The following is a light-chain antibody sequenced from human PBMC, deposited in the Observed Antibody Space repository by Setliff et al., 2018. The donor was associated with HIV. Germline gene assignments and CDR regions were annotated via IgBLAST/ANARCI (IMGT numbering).Light chain of an antibody. CDR2: DVS. V-gene: IGLV2-11*01. CDR3: CSYAGSYTFYV. Sequence: QSVLTQPASVSGSPGQSVTISCTGTSSDVGGYNYVSWYQQHPGKAPKLMIYDVSKRPSGVPDRFSGPKSGNTASLTISGLQAEDEADYYCCSYAGSYTFYVFGTGTKFTVL. CDR1: SSDVGGYNY. J-gene: IGLJ1*01.